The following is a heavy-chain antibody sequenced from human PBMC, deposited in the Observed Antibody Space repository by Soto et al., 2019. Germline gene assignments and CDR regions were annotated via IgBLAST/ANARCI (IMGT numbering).Heavy chain of an antibody. Sequence: GGSLRLSCAASGFTFSSYWMSWVRQAPGKGLEWVANIKQDGSEKYYVDSVKGRFTISRDNAKNSLYLQMSSLRAEDTAVYYCARVPGGDYVFNWYFDLWGRGTLVTVSS. CDR1: GFTFSSYW. CDR2: IKQDGSEK. D-gene: IGHD4-17*01. CDR3: ARVPGGDYVFNWYFDL. J-gene: IGHJ2*01. V-gene: IGHV3-7*01.